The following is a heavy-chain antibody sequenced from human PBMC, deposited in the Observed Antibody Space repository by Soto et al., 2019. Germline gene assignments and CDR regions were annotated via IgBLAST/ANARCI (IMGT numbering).Heavy chain of an antibody. V-gene: IGHV1-2*04. D-gene: IGHD4-17*01. CDR3: ARDRGVTTGLNDAFDI. J-gene: IGHJ3*02. CDR1: GYTFTGYY. CDR2: INPNSGGT. Sequence: ASVKVSCKASGYTFTGYYMHWVRQAPGQGLEWMGWINPNSGGTNYAQKFQGWVTMTRDTSISTAYMELSRLRSEDTAVYYCARDRGVTTGLNDAFDIWGQGTMVTVSS.